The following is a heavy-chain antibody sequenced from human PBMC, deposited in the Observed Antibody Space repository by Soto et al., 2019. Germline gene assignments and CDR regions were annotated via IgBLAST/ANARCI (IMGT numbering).Heavy chain of an antibody. Sequence: QVQLVQSGAEVKKPGSSVKVSCKASGGTFSSYTISWVRQAPGQGLEWMGRIIPILGIANFAQKFQGRVTSNAFKYXSTAYMELSSLRSEDTAVYYCARTQYSDAKYYFDYWGQGTLVTVSS. V-gene: IGHV1-69*02. CDR3: ARTQYSDAKYYFDY. CDR2: IIPILGIA. J-gene: IGHJ4*02. CDR1: GGTFSSYT. D-gene: IGHD5-18*01.